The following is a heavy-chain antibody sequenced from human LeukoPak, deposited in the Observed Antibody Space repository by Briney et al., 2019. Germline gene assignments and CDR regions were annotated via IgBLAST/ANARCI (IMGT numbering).Heavy chain of an antibody. D-gene: IGHD3-22*01. Sequence: SETLSLTCTVSGGSISSGDYYWSWIRQPPGKGLEWIGYTYYSGSTYYNPSLKSRATISVDTSKNQFSLKLTSVTAADTAVYYCARPYYYDSRIDPWGQGALVTVSS. CDR1: GGSISSGDYY. CDR2: TYYSGST. J-gene: IGHJ5*02. V-gene: IGHV4-30-4*01. CDR3: ARPYYYDSRIDP.